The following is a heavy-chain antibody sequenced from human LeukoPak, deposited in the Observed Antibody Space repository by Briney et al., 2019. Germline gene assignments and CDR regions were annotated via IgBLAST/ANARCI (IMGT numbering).Heavy chain of an antibody. J-gene: IGHJ4*02. CDR3: ARVDYYDSSGYQRYYFDY. V-gene: IGHV5-51*01. D-gene: IGHD3-22*01. Sequence: GESLKISCKGSGYSFTSYWIGWVRQMPGKSLEWMGIIYPGDSDTRYSPSFQGQVTISADKSISTAYLQWSSLKASDTAMYYCARVDYYDSSGYQRYYFDYWGQGTLVTVSS. CDR2: IYPGDSDT. CDR1: GYSFTSYW.